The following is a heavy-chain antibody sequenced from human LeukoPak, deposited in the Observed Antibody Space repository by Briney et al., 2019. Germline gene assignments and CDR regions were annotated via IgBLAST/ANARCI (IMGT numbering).Heavy chain of an antibody. CDR2: GFYSGSA. D-gene: IGHD4-17*01. CDR3: ARLRGAMTPVTSDFDY. J-gene: IGHJ4*02. Sequence: SETLSLTCTVSGGSISGSSYYWAWIRQPPGKGLEWIGSGFYSGSAYYNPSLKSRATISVDTSKNQFSLNLSSVTAADTAVYYCARLRGAMTPVTSDFDYWGQGTLVTVSP. CDR1: GGSISGSSYY. V-gene: IGHV4-39*01.